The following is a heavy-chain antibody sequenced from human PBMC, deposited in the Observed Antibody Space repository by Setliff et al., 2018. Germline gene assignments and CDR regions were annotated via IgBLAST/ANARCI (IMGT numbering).Heavy chain of an antibody. Sequence: PGGSLRLSCAASGFTFSNYEMNWVRQAPGKGLEWVSYINGGGSLIYYADSVKGRFTISRDNAKSSLYLQMNSLRAEDTAVYYCARDLIRGAPNWFDPWGQGTLVTVSS. J-gene: IGHJ5*02. D-gene: IGHD3-10*01. CDR1: GFTFSNYE. V-gene: IGHV3-48*03. CDR3: ARDLIRGAPNWFDP. CDR2: INGGGSLI.